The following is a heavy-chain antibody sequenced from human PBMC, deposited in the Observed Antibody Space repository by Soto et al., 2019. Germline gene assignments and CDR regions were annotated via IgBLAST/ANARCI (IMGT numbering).Heavy chain of an antibody. CDR1: GYTFTSYY. V-gene: IGHV1-46*01. CDR2: INPSGGST. J-gene: IGHJ4*02. Sequence: QVQLVQSGAEVKKPGASVKVSCKASGYTFTSYYMHWVRQAPGQGLEWMGIINPSGGSTSYAQKFRGRVTMTMDTSTSTVYMELSSLRSEDTAVYYCARDLIASVVGGAYFDYWCQGTLVTVSS. CDR3: ARDLIASVVGGAYFDY. D-gene: IGHD2-15*01.